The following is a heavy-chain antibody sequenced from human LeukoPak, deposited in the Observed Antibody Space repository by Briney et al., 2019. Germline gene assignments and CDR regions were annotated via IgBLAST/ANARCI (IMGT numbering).Heavy chain of an antibody. CDR3: ARTEGPIKYYFDY. Sequence: ASVKVSCKASGYTFTDFGISWVRQAPGQGLEWMGWISPNSGATSYAQTFQGRVTMTRDTSIGTAYMELSRLISDDTALYYCARTEGPIKYYFDYWGQGTLVTVSS. CDR2: ISPNSGAT. J-gene: IGHJ4*02. D-gene: IGHD6-6*01. CDR1: GYTFTDFG. V-gene: IGHV1-2*02.